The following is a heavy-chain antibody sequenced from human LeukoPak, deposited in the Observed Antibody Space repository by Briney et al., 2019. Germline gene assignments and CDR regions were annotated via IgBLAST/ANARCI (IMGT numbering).Heavy chain of an antibody. CDR1: GGSFSGYY. J-gene: IGHJ6*03. Sequence: SETLSLTCAVYGGSFSGYYWSWIRQPPGKGLEWIGEISHSGSTNYNPSLKSRVTISVDTSKNQFSLKLSSVTAADTAVYYCARMISALGYMDVWGKGTTVTVSS. CDR3: ARMISALGYMDV. V-gene: IGHV4-34*01. D-gene: IGHD3-22*01. CDR2: ISHSGST.